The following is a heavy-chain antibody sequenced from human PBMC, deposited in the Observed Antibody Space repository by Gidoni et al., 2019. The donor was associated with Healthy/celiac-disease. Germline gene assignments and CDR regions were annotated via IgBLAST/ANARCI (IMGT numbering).Heavy chain of an antibody. Sequence: EVQLVESGGGVVQPGGSLRLSCAASGFPFDHYAMHWVRQAPGKGLEWVSLISGDGGSTYYADSVKGRFTISRDNSKNSLYLQMNSLRTEDTALYYCASGGPYSGSYWWVLFGMDVWGQGTTVTVSS. V-gene: IGHV3-43*02. CDR1: GFPFDHYA. CDR2: ISGDGGST. J-gene: IGHJ6*02. CDR3: ASGGPYSGSYWWVLFGMDV. D-gene: IGHD1-26*01.